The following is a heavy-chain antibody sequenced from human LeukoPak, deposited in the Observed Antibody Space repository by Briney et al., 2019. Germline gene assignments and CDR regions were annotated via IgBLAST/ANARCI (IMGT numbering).Heavy chain of an antibody. CDR1: GFTFSSYS. D-gene: IGHD3-22*01. CDR3: AKDIPPRREYYDSSGYYRPFDY. J-gene: IGHJ4*02. Sequence: RSGGSLRLSCAASGFTFSSYSMNWVRQAPGKGLEWVSYISSSSSTIYYADSVKGRFTISRDNAKNSLYLQMNSLRDEDTAVYYVAKDIPPRREYYDSSGYYRPFDYWGQGTLVTVSS. CDR2: ISSSSSTI. V-gene: IGHV3-48*02.